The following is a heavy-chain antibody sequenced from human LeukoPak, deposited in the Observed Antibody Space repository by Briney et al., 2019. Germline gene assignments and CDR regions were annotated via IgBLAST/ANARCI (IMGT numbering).Heavy chain of an antibody. CDR3: AKEGKSITIFGVTTYYFDY. V-gene: IGHV3-23*01. Sequence: GGSLRLSCAASGFTFSNSAMSWARQAPGKGLEWVSGFSGSGSSTYYADSVKGRFTISRDNPKSTLYLQMNSLRAEDTAVYYCAKEGKSITIFGVTTYYFDYWGQGTLVTVSS. J-gene: IGHJ4*02. CDR1: GFTFSNSA. CDR2: FSGSGSST. D-gene: IGHD3-3*01.